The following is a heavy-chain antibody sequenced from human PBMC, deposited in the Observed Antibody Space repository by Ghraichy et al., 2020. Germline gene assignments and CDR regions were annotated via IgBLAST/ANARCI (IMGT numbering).Heavy chain of an antibody. CDR1: GGSFSGYY. V-gene: IGHV4-34*01. CDR2: INHSGST. D-gene: IGHD5-18*01. J-gene: IGHJ6*02. Sequence: SETRSLTCAVYGGSFSGYYWSWIRQPPGKGLEWIGEINHSGSTNYNPSLKSRVTISVDTSKNQFSLKLSSVTAADTAVYYCALNSYGYYYYGMDVWGQGTTVTVSS. CDR3: ALNSYGYYYYGMDV.